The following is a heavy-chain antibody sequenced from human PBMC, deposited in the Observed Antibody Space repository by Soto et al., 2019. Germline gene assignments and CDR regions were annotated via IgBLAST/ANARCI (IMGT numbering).Heavy chain of an antibody. J-gene: IGHJ3*02. V-gene: IGHV1-3*01. Sequence: GASVKVSCKASGYTFTSYAMHCVRQAPGQRLEWMGWINAGNGNTKYSQKFQGRVTITRDTSASTAYMELSSLRSEDTAVYYCARDIVVVVAAIRRDAFAIWGQGTMVTVSS. CDR3: ARDIVVVVAAIRRDAFAI. CDR2: INAGNGNT. D-gene: IGHD2-15*01. CDR1: GYTFTSYA.